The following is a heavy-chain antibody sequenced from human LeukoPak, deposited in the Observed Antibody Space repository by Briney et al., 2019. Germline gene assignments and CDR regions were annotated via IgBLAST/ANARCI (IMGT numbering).Heavy chain of an antibody. J-gene: IGHJ6*03. Sequence: GGSLRLSCAASGFTFSSYSMNWVRQAPGKGLEWVSYISSSSSTIYYADSVKGRFNISRDNAKNSLYLQMNSLRAEDTAVYYCARDRQYYYDSSGPAGYYYMDVWGKGTTVTVSS. CDR3: ARDRQYYYDSSGPAGYYYMDV. CDR1: GFTFSSYS. CDR2: ISSSSSTI. V-gene: IGHV3-48*04. D-gene: IGHD3-22*01.